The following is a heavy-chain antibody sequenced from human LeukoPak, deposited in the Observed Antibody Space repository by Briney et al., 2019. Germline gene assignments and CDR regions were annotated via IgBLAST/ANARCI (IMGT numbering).Heavy chain of an antibody. CDR3: ARPTSTAPPRRFDY. CDR2: ISHSGST. CDR1: GGSFSGYY. V-gene: IGHV4-34*01. Sequence: SETLSLTCAVYGGSFSGYYWSWIRQPPGKGLEWIGEISHSGSTNYNPSLKSRVTISVDTSKNQFSLKLSSVTAADTAVYYCARPTSTAPPRRFDYWGQGTLVTVSS. J-gene: IGHJ4*02. D-gene: IGHD2/OR15-2a*01.